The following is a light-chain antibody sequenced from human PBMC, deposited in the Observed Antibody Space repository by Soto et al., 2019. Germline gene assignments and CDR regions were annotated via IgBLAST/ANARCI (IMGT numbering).Light chain of an antibody. J-gene: IGLJ2*01. CDR3: AAWDDSLNAVV. V-gene: IGLV1-44*01. CDR1: SSNIGSHT. CDR2: SNN. Sequence: QSVLTQPPSASGTPAQRVTISCSGSSSNIGSHTVNWYQQLPGTAPKLLIYSNNQRPSGVPDRFSGSKSGTSAALAISGLPSEDEADYYCAAWDDSLNAVVFGGGTKLTVL.